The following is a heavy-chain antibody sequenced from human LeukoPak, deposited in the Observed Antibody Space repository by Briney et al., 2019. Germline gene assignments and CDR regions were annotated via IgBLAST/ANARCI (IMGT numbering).Heavy chain of an antibody. CDR1: GGTFSSYA. CDR2: IIPILGIA. CDR3: AGGSSSGWPYYFDY. D-gene: IGHD6-19*01. V-gene: IGHV1-69*04. Sequence: SVKVSCKASGGTFSSYAISWVRQAPGQGLEWMGRIIPILGIANYAQKFQGRVTITADKSTSTAYMELSSLRSEDTAVYYCAGGSSSGWPYYFDYWGQGTLVTVS. J-gene: IGHJ4*02.